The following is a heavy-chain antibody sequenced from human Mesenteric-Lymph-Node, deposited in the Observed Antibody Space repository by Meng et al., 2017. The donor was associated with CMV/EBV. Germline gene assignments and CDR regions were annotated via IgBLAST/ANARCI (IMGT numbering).Heavy chain of an antibody. Sequence: GGFLRLSCAASGFTFSSYSMNWVRQAPGKGLEWVSSISSSSSYIYYADSVKGRFTISRDNAKNSLYLQMNSLRAEDTAVYYCARVRFLEWLPADYGGQGTLVTVSS. D-gene: IGHD3-3*01. V-gene: IGHV3-21*01. CDR2: ISSSSSYI. CDR1: GFTFSSYS. CDR3: ARVRFLEWLPADY. J-gene: IGHJ4*02.